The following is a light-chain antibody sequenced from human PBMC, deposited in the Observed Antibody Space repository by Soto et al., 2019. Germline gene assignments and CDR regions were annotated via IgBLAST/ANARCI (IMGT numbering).Light chain of an antibody. CDR3: QQYDSTPPT. CDR2: GAS. J-gene: IGKJ1*01. CDR1: QSVNSNY. V-gene: IGKV3-20*01. Sequence: EIVLTQSPGTLSLSPGDRATHSCRASQSVNSNYLAWYQRKPGQAPRLLIYGASNRATDIPYRFSASGSGTDFTLTINRLEAEDFAVYYCQQYDSTPPTFGQGTKVEVK.